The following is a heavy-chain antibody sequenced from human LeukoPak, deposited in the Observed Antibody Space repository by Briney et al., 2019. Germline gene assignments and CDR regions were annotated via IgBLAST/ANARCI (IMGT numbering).Heavy chain of an antibody. CDR1: GFTFSNYN. J-gene: IGHJ6*03. D-gene: IGHD6-13*01. CDR2: ISSSSSSV. Sequence: GGSLRLSCAASGFTFSNYNMIWVRQAPGKGLEWISYISSSSSSVYYADSVKGRFTISRDNAKNSLYLQMNSLRAEDTAVYYCARDPRYSSSWSQGDYMDVWGKGTTVTVSS. CDR3: ARDPRYSSSWSQGDYMDV. V-gene: IGHV3-48*01.